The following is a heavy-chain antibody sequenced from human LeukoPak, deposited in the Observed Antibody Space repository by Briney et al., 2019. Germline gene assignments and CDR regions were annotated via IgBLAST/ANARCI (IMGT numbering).Heavy chain of an antibody. CDR3: ARDRESGTELKITMVRGVIITRRAGDDAFDI. Sequence: GGSLRLSCAASGFTFSSYWMHWVRQAPGKGLVWVSRINSDGSSTSYADSVKGRFTISRDNAKNTLYLQMNSLRAEDTAVYYCARDRESGTELKITMVRGVIITRRAGDDAFDIWGQGTMVTVSS. J-gene: IGHJ3*02. CDR1: GFTFSSYW. CDR2: INSDGSST. D-gene: IGHD3-10*01. V-gene: IGHV3-74*01.